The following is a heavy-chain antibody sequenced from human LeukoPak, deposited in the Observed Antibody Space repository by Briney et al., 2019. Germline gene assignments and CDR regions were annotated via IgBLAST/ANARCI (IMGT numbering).Heavy chain of an antibody. CDR3: TRGDSSSWLG. J-gene: IGHJ4*02. CDR2: IRSKANSYAT. V-gene: IGHV3-73*01. Sequence: PGGSLRLSCAVSGFTFSGSAMHWVRQASGKGLEWVGRIRSKANSYATAYAASVKGRFTISRDDSKNTAYLQMNSLKTEDTAVYYCTRGDSSSWLGWGQGTLVTVSS. D-gene: IGHD6-13*01. CDR1: GFTFSGSA.